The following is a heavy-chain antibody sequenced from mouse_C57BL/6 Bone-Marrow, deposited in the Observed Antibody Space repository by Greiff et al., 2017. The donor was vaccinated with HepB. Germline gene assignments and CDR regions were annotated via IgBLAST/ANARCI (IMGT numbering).Heavy chain of an antibody. V-gene: IGHV1-15*01. CDR1: GYTFTDYE. D-gene: IGHD4-1*01. J-gene: IGHJ2*01. CDR2: IDPETGGT. CDR3: TRVRLTGYFDY. Sequence: QVQLQQSGAELVRPGASVTLSCKASGYTFTDYEMHWVKQTPVHGLEWIGAIDPETGGTAYNQKFKGKAILTADKSSSTAYMELRILTSEDSAVYYFTRVRLTGYFDYWGQGTTRTVSS.